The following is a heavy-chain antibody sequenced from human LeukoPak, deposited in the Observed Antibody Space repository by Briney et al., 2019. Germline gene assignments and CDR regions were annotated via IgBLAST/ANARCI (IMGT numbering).Heavy chain of an antibody. J-gene: IGHJ4*02. CDR3: ATGPAMIVAFDY. V-gene: IGHV1-24*01. CDR1: GYTLTELS. CDR2: FDPEDGET. Sequence: ASVKVSCKVSGYTLTELSMHWVPQAPGKGLEWMGGFDPEDGETVYAQKLQGGVTMTEDTSTDTAYMELSSLRSEDTAVYYCATGPAMIVAFDYWGQGTLVTVSS. D-gene: IGHD3-22*01.